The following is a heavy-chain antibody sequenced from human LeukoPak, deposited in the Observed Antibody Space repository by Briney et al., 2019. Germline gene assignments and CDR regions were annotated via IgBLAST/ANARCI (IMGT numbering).Heavy chain of an antibody. CDR1: GGSISSGGYY. V-gene: IGHV4-30-2*01. CDR2: IYHSGST. CDR3: AGGPERDGYNLFDY. J-gene: IGHJ4*02. Sequence: PSQTLSLTCTVSGGSISSGGYYWSWIRQPPGKGLEWIGYIYHSGSTYYNPSLKSRVTISVDRSKNQFSLKLSSVTAADTAVYYCAGGPERDGYNLFDYWGQGTLVTVSS. D-gene: IGHD5-24*01.